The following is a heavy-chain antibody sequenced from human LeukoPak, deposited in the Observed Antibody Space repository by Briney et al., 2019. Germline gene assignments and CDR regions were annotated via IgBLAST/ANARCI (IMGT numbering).Heavy chain of an antibody. CDR3: ARAGSGSGWYFDY. CDR2: ISPYNGNT. Sequence: ASVKVSCKASGYYFTSVGITWVRRAPGQGLEWMGWISPYNGNTRYAQKFQGRVAMTTDTSTTTAYMELRGLRFNDTAVYYCARAGSGSGWYFDYWCQGTLVTVSS. D-gene: IGHD6-19*01. CDR1: GYYFTSVG. J-gene: IGHJ4*02. V-gene: IGHV1-18*01.